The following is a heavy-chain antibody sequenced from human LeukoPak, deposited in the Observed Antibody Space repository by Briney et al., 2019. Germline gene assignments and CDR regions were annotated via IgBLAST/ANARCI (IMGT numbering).Heavy chain of an antibody. D-gene: IGHD3-16*01. CDR1: GGSISSYY. CDR2: IYYSGST. CDR3: ARGPAYIEFGYFDY. V-gene: IGHV4-59*01. J-gene: IGHJ4*02. Sequence: SETLSLTCTVSGGSISSYYWSWIRQPPGKGLEWIGYIYYSGSTNYNPSLKSRVTISVDTSKNQFSLKLSPVTAADTAVYYCARGPAYIEFGYFDYWGQGTLVTVSS.